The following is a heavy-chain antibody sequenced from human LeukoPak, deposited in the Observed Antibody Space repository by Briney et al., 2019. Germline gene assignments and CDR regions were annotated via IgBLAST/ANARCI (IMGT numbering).Heavy chain of an antibody. J-gene: IGHJ4*02. CDR2: ISHSGGST. D-gene: IGHD3-22*01. Sequence: GGSLRLSCAASGFTFSSYAMTWVRQAPGKGLEWVSVISHSGGSTYYADSVKGRFTISRDNSKNTLYLQMNSLRAEDTAVYYCAKDSYYYDSSRKGGFDYWGQGTLVTVSS. V-gene: IGHV3-23*01. CDR3: AKDSYYYDSSRKGGFDY. CDR1: GFTFSSYA.